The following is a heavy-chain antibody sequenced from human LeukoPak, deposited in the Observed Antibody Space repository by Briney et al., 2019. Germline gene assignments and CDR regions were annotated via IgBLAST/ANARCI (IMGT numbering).Heavy chain of an antibody. CDR3: AREYFYEFWSGHVNWFYP. V-gene: IGHV4-4*07. Sequence: PSETLSLTCTVSGGPFSGYYWSWIRQPAGKTLEWIGRIFTSGITTYNPSLKSRVTMSVDTSKSQFSLNLGSVTAADTAVYYCAREYFYEFWSGHVNWFYPGGQGTLVTVSS. D-gene: IGHD3-3*01. CDR1: GGPFSGYY. CDR2: IFTSGIT. J-gene: IGHJ5*02.